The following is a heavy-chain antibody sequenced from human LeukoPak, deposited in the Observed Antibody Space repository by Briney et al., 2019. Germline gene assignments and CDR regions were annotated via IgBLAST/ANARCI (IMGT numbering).Heavy chain of an antibody. CDR2: TSYDGTNK. J-gene: IGHJ4*02. D-gene: IGHD2-8*01. V-gene: IGHV3-30-3*01. CDR3: TRDRRGKWCKYLDR. Sequence: QAQLVESGGGVVQPGRSLRLSCAASGFTFSDHVMHWVRQAPGKGLEWVAGTSYDGTNKYEADSVKGRFIISRDNSKNTLFLQMNSLRPGDTAVYFCTRDRRGKWCKYLDRWGQGTLVTVSS. CDR1: GFTFSDHV.